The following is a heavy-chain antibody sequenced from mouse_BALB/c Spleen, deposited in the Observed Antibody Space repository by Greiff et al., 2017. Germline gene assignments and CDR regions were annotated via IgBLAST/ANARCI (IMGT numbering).Heavy chain of an antibody. CDR3: AREGVYYGNPYWYFDV. J-gene: IGHJ1*01. D-gene: IGHD2-1*01. Sequence: EVPRVESGGGLVKPGGSLKLSCAASGFTFSSSAMSWVRQTPEKRLEWVASISSGGSTYYPDSVKGRFTISRDNARNILYLQMSSLRSEDTAMYYCAREGVYYGNPYWYFDVWGAGTTVTVSA. CDR1: GFTFSSSA. V-gene: IGHV5-6-5*01. CDR2: ISSGGST.